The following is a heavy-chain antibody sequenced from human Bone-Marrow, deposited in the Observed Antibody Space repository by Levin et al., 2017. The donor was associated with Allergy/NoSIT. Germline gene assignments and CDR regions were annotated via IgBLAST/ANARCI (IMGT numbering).Heavy chain of an antibody. Sequence: LSLTCADSGFTFSDRMNWVRQAPGKGLEWVSYVSLSGTTIYYAASVKGRFTISRDSAKNSVYLQMNSLRGDDTAVYYCTTKGYYGMDVWGQGTTVTVSS. V-gene: IGHV3-48*01. D-gene: IGHD1-26*01. CDR3: TTKGYYGMDV. CDR1: GFTFSDR. CDR2: VSLSGTTI. J-gene: IGHJ6*02.